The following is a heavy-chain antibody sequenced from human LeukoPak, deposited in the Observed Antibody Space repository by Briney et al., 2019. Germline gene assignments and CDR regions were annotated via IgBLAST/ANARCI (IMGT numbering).Heavy chain of an antibody. D-gene: IGHD5-18*01. J-gene: IGHJ4*02. CDR1: GFTFSSYG. V-gene: IGHV3-23*01. CDR2: ISGSGGST. Sequence: PGGSLRLSCAASGFTFSSYGMSWVRQAPGKGLEWVSAISGSGGSTYYADSVKGRFTISRDNSKNTLYLQMNSLRAEDTAVYYCAKDRDSWITANGYWGQGTLVTVSS. CDR3: AKDRDSWITANGY.